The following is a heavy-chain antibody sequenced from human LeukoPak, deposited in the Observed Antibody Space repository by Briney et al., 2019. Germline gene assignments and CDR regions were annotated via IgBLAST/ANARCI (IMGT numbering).Heavy chain of an antibody. V-gene: IGHV3-9*03. Sequence: PGGSLRLSCAASGFTFDDYALHWVRQVPGKGLEWVSGITWNSGTVGYAASVKGRFTISRDNAKNSLYLQMNSLIPEDMALYYCARGRRDGDNLGLSFDYWGQGTLVTVSS. CDR2: ITWNSGTV. CDR3: ARGRRDGDNLGLSFDY. CDR1: GFTFDDYA. J-gene: IGHJ4*02. D-gene: IGHD5-24*01.